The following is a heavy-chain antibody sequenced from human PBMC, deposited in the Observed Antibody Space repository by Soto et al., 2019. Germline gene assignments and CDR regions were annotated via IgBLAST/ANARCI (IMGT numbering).Heavy chain of an antibody. V-gene: IGHV1-3*01. CDR1: GYTFTSYA. J-gene: IGHJ4*02. CDR3: ARDRHQYSGYDYFDY. D-gene: IGHD5-12*01. CDR2: INAGNGNT. Sequence: ASVKVSCKASGYTFTSYAMHWVRQAPGQRLEWMGWINAGNGNTKYSQKFQSRVTITRDTSASTAYMELSSLRSEDTAVYYCARDRHQYSGYDYFDYWGQGTLVTVSS.